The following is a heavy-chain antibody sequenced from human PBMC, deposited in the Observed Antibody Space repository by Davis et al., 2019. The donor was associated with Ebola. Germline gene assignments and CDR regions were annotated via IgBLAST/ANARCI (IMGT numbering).Heavy chain of an antibody. V-gene: IGHV1-18*04. D-gene: IGHD1-1*01. Sequence: ASVKVSCKASGYTFTSYGISWVRQAPGQGLEWMGWISAYNGNTNYAQKLQGRVTMTTDTSTSTAYMEVGSLRSDDTAVYYCARAQFSTTSDHWGQGTLVTVSS. CDR2: ISAYNGNT. CDR1: GYTFTSYG. CDR3: ARAQFSTTSDH. J-gene: IGHJ4*02.